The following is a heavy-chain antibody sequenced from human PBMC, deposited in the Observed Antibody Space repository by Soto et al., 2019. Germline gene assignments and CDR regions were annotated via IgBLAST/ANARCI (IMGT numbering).Heavy chain of an antibody. CDR1: GGSFSGYY. V-gene: IGHV4-34*01. D-gene: IGHD3-22*01. CDR2: INHSGST. CDR3: ARRGDYYDSSGDDNGV. J-gene: IGHJ3*01. Sequence: SETLSLTCAVYGGSFSGYYWSWIRQPPGKGLEWIGEINHSGSTNYNPSLKSRVTISVDTSKNQFSLKLTSVTAADTAVYYCARRGDYYDSSGDDNGVWGQGTMVTV.